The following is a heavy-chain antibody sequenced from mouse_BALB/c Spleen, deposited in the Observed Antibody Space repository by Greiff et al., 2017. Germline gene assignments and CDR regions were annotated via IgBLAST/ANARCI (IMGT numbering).Heavy chain of an antibody. Sequence: VQLKESGGDLVKPGGSLKLSCAASGFTFSIYGMSWVRQTPDKRLEWVATISSGGSYTYYPDSVKGRFTISRDNAKNTLYLQMSSLKSEDTAMYYCARDYYGSSYYAMDYWGQGTSVTVSS. J-gene: IGHJ4*01. D-gene: IGHD1-1*01. CDR1: GFTFSIYG. CDR3: ARDYYGSSYYAMDY. V-gene: IGHV5-6*01. CDR2: ISSGGSYT.